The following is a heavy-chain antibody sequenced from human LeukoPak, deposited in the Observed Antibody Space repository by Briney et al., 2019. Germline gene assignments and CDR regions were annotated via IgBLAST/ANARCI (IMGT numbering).Heavy chain of an antibody. V-gene: IGHV4-39*01. D-gene: IGHD3-16*02. CDR2: IYYSGST. CDR3: ARPSSTFGISFDAFDI. Sequence: SETLSLTCTVSGDSIRNRNYYWGWIRQPPGKGLEWIGSIYYSGSTYYNPSLKSRVTISVDTSKNQFSLKLSSVTAADTAVYYCARPSSTFGISFDAFDIWGQGTMVTVSS. J-gene: IGHJ3*02. CDR1: GDSIRNRNYY.